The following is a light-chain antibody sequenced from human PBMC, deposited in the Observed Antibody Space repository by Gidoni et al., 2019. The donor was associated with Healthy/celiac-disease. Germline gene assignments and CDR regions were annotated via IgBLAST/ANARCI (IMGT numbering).Light chain of an antibody. CDR1: QNVLYSSNNKNY. Sequence: VLTQSHDSLAVSLGERATINCKSSQNVLYSSNNKNYLAWYQQKPGQPPKLHIYGASTRESGVPDRFSGSGSGTAFTLTISSLQAEDVAVYYCQQDYSTPPGYTFGQGTKLEIK. J-gene: IGKJ2*01. CDR2: GAS. CDR3: QQDYSTPPGYT. V-gene: IGKV4-1*01.